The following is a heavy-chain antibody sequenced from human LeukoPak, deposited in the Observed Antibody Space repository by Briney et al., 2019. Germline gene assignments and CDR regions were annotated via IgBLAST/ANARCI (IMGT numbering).Heavy chain of an antibody. D-gene: IGHD4-23*01. CDR1: GGSFSGYY. CDR3: ARRTVGTHWFDP. V-gene: IGHV4-34*01. CDR2: INHSGST. J-gene: IGHJ5*02. Sequence: SETLSLTCAVYGGSFSGYYWSWIRQPPGKGLEWIGEINHSGSTNYNPSLKSRVTISVDTSKNQFSLKLSSVTAADTAVYYCARRTVGTHWFDPWGQGTLVTVSS.